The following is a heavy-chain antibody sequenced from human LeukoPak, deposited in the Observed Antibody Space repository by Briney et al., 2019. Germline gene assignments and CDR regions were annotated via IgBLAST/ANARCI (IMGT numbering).Heavy chain of an antibody. CDR2: INHSGST. CDR3: ARGPLYGSGWYFPRYFDL. D-gene: IGHD6-19*01. V-gene: IGHV4-34*01. Sequence: PSETLSLTCAVYGGSFSGYYWSWIRQPPGKGLEWIGEINHSGSTNYNPSLKSRVTISVDTSKNQFSLKLSSVTAADTAVYYCARGPLYGSGWYFPRYFDLWGRGTLVTVSS. CDR1: GGSFSGYY. J-gene: IGHJ2*01.